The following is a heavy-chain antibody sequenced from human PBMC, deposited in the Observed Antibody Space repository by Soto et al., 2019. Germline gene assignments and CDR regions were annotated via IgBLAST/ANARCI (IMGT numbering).Heavy chain of an antibody. CDR1: GYTFSSYA. CDR2: INGGNGQT. V-gene: IGHV1-3*01. D-gene: IGHD3-22*01. J-gene: IGHJ1*01. Sequence: ASVKVSCKASGYTFSSYALHWVRQAPGQRLEWMGWINGGNGQTKHSQKFQGRVTFTRDTSASTAYLDLSSLRSEDTAVYYCARDPYYYDSSGYFSGYFRHWGQGTQVTVSS. CDR3: ARDPYYYDSSGYFSGYFRH.